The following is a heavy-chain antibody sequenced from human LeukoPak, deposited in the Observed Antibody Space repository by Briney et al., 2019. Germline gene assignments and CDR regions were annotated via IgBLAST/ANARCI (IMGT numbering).Heavy chain of an antibody. V-gene: IGHV1-8*01. Sequence: ASVKVSCKASVYTFSSYDINWGRRATGQGLEGMGWMNTNSGNTGYAQKCQGRVTMTRDTSISPAYMELSSLTSEDTAVYSCAKAGIVATMNADWFDPWGQGTLVTASS. D-gene: IGHD5-12*01. J-gene: IGHJ5*02. CDR3: AKAGIVATMNADWFDP. CDR2: MNTNSGNT. CDR1: VYTFSSYD.